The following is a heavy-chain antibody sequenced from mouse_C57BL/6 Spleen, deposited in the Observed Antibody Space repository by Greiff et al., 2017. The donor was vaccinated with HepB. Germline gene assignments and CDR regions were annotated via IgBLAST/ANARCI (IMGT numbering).Heavy chain of an antibody. V-gene: IGHV1-69*01. CDR1: GYTFTSYW. J-gene: IGHJ2*01. Sequence: QVQLQQPGAELVMPGASVKLSCKASGYTFTSYWMHWVKQRPGKGLEWIGEIDPSDSYTNYNQKFKGKSTLTVDKSSSTAYMQLSSLTSEDSAVYYCARKAELDYWGQGTTLTVSS. CDR2: IDPSDSYT. CDR3: ARKAELDY.